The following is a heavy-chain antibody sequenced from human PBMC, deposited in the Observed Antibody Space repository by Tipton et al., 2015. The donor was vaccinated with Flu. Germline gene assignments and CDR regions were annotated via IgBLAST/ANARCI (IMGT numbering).Heavy chain of an antibody. Sequence: QVQLVQSGAEVKKPGASVKVSCKASGYTFSNYGITWVRQAPGQGLEWMGWISAYSGNTNYTQKFQGRLTMTTDTSTNIAYMELRSLRSDDTAIYYCARTGAYFLGSGPPRGAFDIWGQGTMVTVSS. J-gene: IGHJ3*02. CDR1: GYTFSNYG. CDR3: ARTGAYFLGSGPPRGAFDI. CDR2: ISAYSGNT. V-gene: IGHV1-18*01. D-gene: IGHD2-21*01.